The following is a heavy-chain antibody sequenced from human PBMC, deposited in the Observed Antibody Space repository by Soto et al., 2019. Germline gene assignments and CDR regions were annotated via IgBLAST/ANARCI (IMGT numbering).Heavy chain of an antibody. J-gene: IGHJ6*03. Sequence: SETLSLTCAVYGGSFSGYYWSWIRQPPGKGLEWIGEINHSGSTNYNPSLKSRVTISVDTSKNQFSLKLSSVTAADTAVYYCAGGGLVATISRRNYYYYMDVWGKGTTVTVSS. CDR1: GGSFSGYY. CDR3: AGGGLVATISRRNYYYYMDV. D-gene: IGHD5-12*01. V-gene: IGHV4-34*01. CDR2: INHSGST.